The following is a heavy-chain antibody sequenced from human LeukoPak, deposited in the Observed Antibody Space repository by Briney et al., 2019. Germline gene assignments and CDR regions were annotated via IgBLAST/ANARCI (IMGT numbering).Heavy chain of an antibody. D-gene: IGHD3-22*01. CDR2: IWYDGTNK. Sequence: GRSLRLSCAASGFTFNSYGMHWVRQAPGKGLEWVALIWYDGTNKYYADSVKGRFTISRDSSKNTLYLQMNNLRAEDTAVYYCARGPYYYDISGSPRGAYWGQGPLVTVPS. V-gene: IGHV3-33*08. CDR3: ARGPYYYDISGSPRGAY. J-gene: IGHJ4*02. CDR1: GFTFNSYG.